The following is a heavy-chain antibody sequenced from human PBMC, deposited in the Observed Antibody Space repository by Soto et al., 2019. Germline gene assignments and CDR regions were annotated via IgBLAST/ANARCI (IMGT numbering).Heavy chain of an antibody. V-gene: IGHV4-34*01. CDR3: ASKKLSSTNWFDP. D-gene: IGHD2-15*01. J-gene: IGHJ5*02. CDR2: INHSGST. Sequence: ASETLCLTCAVYGGSFSGYYWSWIRQPPGKGLEWIGEINHSGSTNYNPSLKSRVTISVDTSKNQFSLKLSSVTAADTAVYYCASKKLSSTNWFDPWGQGTLVTGSS. CDR1: GGSFSGYY.